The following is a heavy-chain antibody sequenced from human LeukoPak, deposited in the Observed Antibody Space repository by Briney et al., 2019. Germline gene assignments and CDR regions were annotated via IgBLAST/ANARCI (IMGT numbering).Heavy chain of an antibody. V-gene: IGHV4-39*07. J-gene: IGHJ6*03. D-gene: IGHD1-1*01. CDR2: INHSGST. CDR1: GGSISSSSYY. Sequence: SSETLSLTCTVSGGSISSSSYYWGWIRQPPGKGLEWIGEINHSGSTNYNPSLKSRVTISVDTSKNQFSLKLSSVTAADTAVYYCARYKSNYYYYYMDVWGKGTTVTVSS. CDR3: ARYKSNYYYYYMDV.